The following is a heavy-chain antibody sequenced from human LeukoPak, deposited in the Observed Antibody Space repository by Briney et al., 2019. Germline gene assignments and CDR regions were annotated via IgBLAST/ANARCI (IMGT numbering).Heavy chain of an antibody. J-gene: IGHJ6*03. V-gene: IGHV3-30-3*01. Sequence: GRSLRLSCAASGFAFSNFAMHWVRQAPGKGLEWVAVISYDGSNKYYADSVKGRFTISRDNSKNTLYLQMNSLRAEDTAVYYCARSPKVAPYYYYYMDVWGKGTTVTVSS. CDR1: GFAFSNFA. CDR2: ISYDGSNK. CDR3: ARSPKVAPYYYYYMDV.